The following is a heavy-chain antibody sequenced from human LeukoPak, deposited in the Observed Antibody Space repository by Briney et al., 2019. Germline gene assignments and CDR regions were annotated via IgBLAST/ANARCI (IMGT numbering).Heavy chain of an antibody. CDR3: ASAQPDENFQH. CDR1: GFTFSSYS. V-gene: IGHV3-21*04. D-gene: IGHD1-14*01. CDR2: ISSSSSYI. Sequence: GGSLRLSCAASGFTFSSYSMNWVRQAPGKGLEWVSSISSSSSYIYYADSVKGRFTISRDNAKNSLYLQMNSLRAEDTAVYYCASAQPDENFQHWGQGTLVTVSS. J-gene: IGHJ1*01.